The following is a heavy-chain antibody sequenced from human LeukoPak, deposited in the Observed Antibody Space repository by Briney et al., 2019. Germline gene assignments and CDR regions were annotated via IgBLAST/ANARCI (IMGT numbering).Heavy chain of an antibody. CDR1: GFTFNTYA. V-gene: IGHV3-23*01. J-gene: IGHJ4*02. CDR3: AKGDYYNSGSYNY. D-gene: IGHD3-10*01. CDR2: ISGGGDST. Sequence: GGSLRLSCAASGFTFNTYAMSWVRQAPGKGLEWVSGISGGGDSTYYADSVRGRFTISRDNSKKTLHLQMNSPRAEDTAVYYCAKGDYYNSGSYNYWGQGTLVTVSS.